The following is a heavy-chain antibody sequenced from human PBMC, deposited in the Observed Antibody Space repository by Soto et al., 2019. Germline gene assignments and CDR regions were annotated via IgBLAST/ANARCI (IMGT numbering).Heavy chain of an antibody. Sequence: QVQLVESGGGVVQPGRSLRLSCAASGFTFSSYGMHWVRQAPGKGLEWVAVISYDGSNKYYADSVKGRFTISRDNSKNTLYLQMNSLRAEDTAVYYCAKDQHPTQIFWFDPWGQGTLVTVSS. CDR3: AKDQHPTQIFWFDP. V-gene: IGHV3-30*18. J-gene: IGHJ5*02. CDR2: ISYDGSNK. D-gene: IGHD2-15*01. CDR1: GFTFSSYG.